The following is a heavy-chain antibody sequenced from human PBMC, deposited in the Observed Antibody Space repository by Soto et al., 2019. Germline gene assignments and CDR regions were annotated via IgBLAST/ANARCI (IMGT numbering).Heavy chain of an antibody. CDR3: AREIDGYYGMDV. J-gene: IGHJ6*02. V-gene: IGHV1-69*12. CDR2: TIPMFGTA. CDR1: GGTFSTDS. Sequence: QVQLVQSGAEVKKPGSSVKVSCKASGGTFSTDSISWVRQAPGQGLEWMGGTIPMFGTANNAQKFQGRVTITADESTSTAYTELSSLRSEHTAVYFCAREIDGYYGMDVWGQGTTVTVAS.